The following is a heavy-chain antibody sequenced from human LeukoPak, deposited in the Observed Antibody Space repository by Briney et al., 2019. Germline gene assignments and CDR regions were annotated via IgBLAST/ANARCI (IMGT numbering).Heavy chain of an antibody. CDR3: AREALVRGFSNLSDAFDI. D-gene: IGHD3-10*01. CDR1: GFTFSSYA. CDR2: ISYDGSNK. V-gene: IGHV3-30*04. Sequence: GGSLRLSCAASGFTFSSYAMHWVRQAPGKGLEWVAVISYDGSNKYYADSVKGRFTISRDNSKNTLYLQMNSLRAEDTAVYYCAREALVRGFSNLSDAFDIWGQGTMVTVSS. J-gene: IGHJ3*02.